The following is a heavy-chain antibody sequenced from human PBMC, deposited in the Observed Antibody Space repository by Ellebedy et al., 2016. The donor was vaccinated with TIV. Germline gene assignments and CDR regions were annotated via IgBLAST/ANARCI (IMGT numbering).Heavy chain of an antibody. V-gene: IGHV4-4*02. CDR1: GGSFGSSNW. CDR2: VFRSGST. CDR3: ARVLVREVVFDY. D-gene: IGHD3-10*01. Sequence: MPSETLSLTCAVSGGSFGSSNWWSWVRQPPGKGLEWIGEVFRSGSTNYNPSLKRRVTISVDKSKNQFSLKLNSVTAADTAVYYCARVLVREVVFDYWGQGILVTVSS. J-gene: IGHJ4*02.